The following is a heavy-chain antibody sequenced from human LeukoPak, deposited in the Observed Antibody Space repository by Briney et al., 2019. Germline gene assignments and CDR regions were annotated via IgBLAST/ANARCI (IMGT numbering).Heavy chain of an antibody. CDR3: ARPGRKFYGSGTYLSFDS. D-gene: IGHD3-10*01. Sequence: GGSLRLSCAASGFTFSSYAMSWVRQAPGKGLEWVSAISGSGGSTYYADSVKGRFTISRDNSKDTLYLQMNSLKVEDTAVYYCARPGRKFYGSGTYLSFDSWGQGTLVTVSS. CDR1: GFTFSSYA. CDR2: ISGSGGST. J-gene: IGHJ4*02. V-gene: IGHV3-23*01.